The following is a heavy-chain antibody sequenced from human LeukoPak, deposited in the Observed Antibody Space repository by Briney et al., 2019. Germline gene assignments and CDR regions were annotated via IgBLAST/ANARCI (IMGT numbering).Heavy chain of an antibody. J-gene: IGHJ2*01. CDR3: ARVRDGYNSWYFDL. V-gene: IGHV3-30*04. CDR2: ISYDGSNK. Sequence: GRSLRLSCAASGFTFSSYAMHWVRQAPGKGLEWVAVISYDGSNKYYADSVKGRFTISRDNSKNTLYLQMNSLRAEDTAVYYCARVRDGYNSWYFDLWGRGTLVTVSS. CDR1: GFTFSSYA. D-gene: IGHD5-24*01.